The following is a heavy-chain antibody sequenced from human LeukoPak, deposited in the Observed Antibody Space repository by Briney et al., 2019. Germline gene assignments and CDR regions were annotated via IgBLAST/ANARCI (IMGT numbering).Heavy chain of an antibody. V-gene: IGHV4-4*07. Sequence: KPSETLSLTCTVSGDSISSFYWSWIRQPARKGLEGVGGIFSTGSTNYNPSLKSRVSMSVDTSKNQFSLKLTSVTAADTAVYYCVRDGYCSDGSCYPLGDYWGQGTLVTVSS. J-gene: IGHJ4*02. CDR1: GDSISSFY. CDR2: IFSTGST. CDR3: VRDGYCSDGSCYPLGDY. D-gene: IGHD2-15*01.